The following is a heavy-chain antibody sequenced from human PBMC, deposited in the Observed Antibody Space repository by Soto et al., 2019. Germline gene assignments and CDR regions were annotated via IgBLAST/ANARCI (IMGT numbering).Heavy chain of an antibody. D-gene: IGHD2-15*01. V-gene: IGHV4-39*01. CDR2: IYYSGST. CDR1: GGSISSSSYY. CDR3: ARHAVVVAAIPFDY. Sequence: SETLSLTCTVSGGSISSSSYYWGWIRQPPGKGLEWIGSIYYSGSTYYNPSLKSRVTISVDTSKNQFSLKLSSVTAADTAVYYCARHAVVVAAIPFDYWGQGTLVTVSS. J-gene: IGHJ4*02.